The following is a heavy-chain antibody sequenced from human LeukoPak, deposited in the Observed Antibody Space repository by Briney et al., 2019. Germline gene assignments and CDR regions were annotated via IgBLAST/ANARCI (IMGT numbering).Heavy chain of an antibody. CDR1: GGSISSSSYY. CDR2: IYYSGST. CDR3: ARHLAAAGIERFDY. D-gene: IGHD6-13*01. V-gene: IGHV4-39*01. Sequence: SETLSLTCTVSGGSISSSSYYWGWIRQPPGKGLEWIGSIYYSGSTYYNPSLKSRVTISVDTSKNQFSLKLSSVTAADTAVYYCARHLAAAGIERFDYWGQGTLVTVSS. J-gene: IGHJ4*02.